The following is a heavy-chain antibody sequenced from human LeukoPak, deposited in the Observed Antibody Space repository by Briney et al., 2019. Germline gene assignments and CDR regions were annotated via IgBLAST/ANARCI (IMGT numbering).Heavy chain of an antibody. Sequence: SETLSLTCTVSGGSISGYYWSWIRQPPGKGLEWIGEINHSGSTNYNPSLKSRVTISVDTSKNQFSLKLSSVTAADTAVYYCAGGYGDYVLVDYWGQGTLVTVSS. CDR1: GGSISGYY. CDR2: INHSGST. CDR3: AGGYGDYVLVDY. J-gene: IGHJ4*02. V-gene: IGHV4-34*01. D-gene: IGHD4-17*01.